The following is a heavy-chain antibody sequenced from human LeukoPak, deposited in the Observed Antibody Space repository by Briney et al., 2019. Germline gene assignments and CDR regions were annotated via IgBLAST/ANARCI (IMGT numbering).Heavy chain of an antibody. J-gene: IGHJ4*02. CDR1: GGSFSGYY. CDR2: INHSGST. V-gene: IGHV4-34*01. CDR3: ARYEGRSWSGSPFDY. D-gene: IGHD6-13*01. Sequence: SETLSLTCAVYGGSFSGYYWSWIRQPPGKGLEWSGEINHSGSTNYNPSLKSRVTISVDTSKNQFSLKLSSVTAADTAVYYCARYEGRSWSGSPFDYWGQGTLVTVSS.